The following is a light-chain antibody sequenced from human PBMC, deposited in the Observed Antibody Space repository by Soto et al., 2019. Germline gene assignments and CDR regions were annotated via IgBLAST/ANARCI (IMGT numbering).Light chain of an antibody. J-gene: IGLJ3*02. V-gene: IGLV2-14*01. CDR3: CSYTSSSTRV. Sequence: SALTQPASVSGSPGQSITISCTGTSSDVGGYNYVSWYQQHPGKAPKLMINEVSNRPSGVSNRFSGSKSGNTASLTIYGLQAEDEADYYCCSYTSSSTRVFGGGSKLPVL. CDR1: SSDVGGYNY. CDR2: EVS.